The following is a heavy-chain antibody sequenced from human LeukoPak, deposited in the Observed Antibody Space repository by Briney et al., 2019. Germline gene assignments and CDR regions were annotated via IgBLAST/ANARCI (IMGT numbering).Heavy chain of an antibody. CDR1: GFTFSSYS. Sequence: GGSLRLSCEASGFTFSSYSMNWVRQAPGKGLEWVSSISSSSSSSYIYYADSVKGRFTISRDNAKNSLYLQMNSLRAEDTAVYYCARPGSGRSYYYGMDVWGKGTTVTVSS. CDR3: ARPGSGRSYYYGMDV. CDR2: ISSSSSSSYI. J-gene: IGHJ6*04. V-gene: IGHV3-21*01. D-gene: IGHD3-10*01.